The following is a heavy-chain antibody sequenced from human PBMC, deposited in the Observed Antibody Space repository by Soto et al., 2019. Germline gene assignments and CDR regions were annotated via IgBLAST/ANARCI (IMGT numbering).Heavy chain of an antibody. CDR3: ARSTGYDPWGFAY. CDR1: GFTFSDYS. CDR2: ITSNSYYI. Sequence: PGGSLRLSCAASGFTFSDYSMNWVRQAPGKGLEWVSSITSNSYYIYYADSLKGRFTISRDNAKNSLYLQMNSLRAEDTAVYYCARSTGYDPWGFAYWGQGTLVTVSS. V-gene: IGHV3-21*01. J-gene: IGHJ4*02. D-gene: IGHD5-12*01.